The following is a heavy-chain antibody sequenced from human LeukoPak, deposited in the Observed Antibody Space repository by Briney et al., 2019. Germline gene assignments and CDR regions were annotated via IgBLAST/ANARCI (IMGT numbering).Heavy chain of an antibody. Sequence: PGGSLRLSCAASGFTFSNAWMSWVRQAPGKGLEWVGRIKSKTGGGTTDYAAPVKGRFTISRDDSKNTLYLQMNSLKTEDTAVYYCTTDFGDYWGQGTLVTVSS. CDR1: GFTFSNAW. CDR3: TTDFGDY. J-gene: IGHJ4*02. V-gene: IGHV3-15*01. CDR2: IKSKTGGGTT. D-gene: IGHD3-10*01.